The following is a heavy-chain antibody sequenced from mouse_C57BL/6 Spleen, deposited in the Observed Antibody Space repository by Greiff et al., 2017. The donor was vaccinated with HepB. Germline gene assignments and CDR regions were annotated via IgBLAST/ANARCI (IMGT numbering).Heavy chain of an antibody. V-gene: IGHV1-69*01. Sequence: VQLQQPGAELVMPGASVKLSCKASGYTFTSYWMHWVKQRPGQGLEWIGELDPSDSYTNYNQKFKGKSTLTVDKSSSTAYMQLSSLTSEDSAVYYCARAGSSYSYYAMDYWGQGTSVTVSS. CDR1: GYTFTSYW. CDR3: ARAGSSYSYYAMDY. CDR2: LDPSDSYT. D-gene: IGHD1-1*01. J-gene: IGHJ4*01.